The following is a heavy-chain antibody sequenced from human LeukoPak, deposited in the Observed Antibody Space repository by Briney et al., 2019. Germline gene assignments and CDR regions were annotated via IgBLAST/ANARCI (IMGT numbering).Heavy chain of an antibody. J-gene: IGHJ6*03. D-gene: IGHD6-13*01. Sequence: ASVKISCKTSGYTCTSYYISWVRHAPRQELEWMGWISAYNGNTNYAQKFQGRVTMTADTSTSTAYMELSRLRSDDTAVYYCAREYSSSWYYSYYYMDVWGKGTTVTISS. CDR2: ISAYNGNT. V-gene: IGHV1-18*01. CDR3: AREYSSSWYYSYYYMDV. CDR1: GYTCTSYY.